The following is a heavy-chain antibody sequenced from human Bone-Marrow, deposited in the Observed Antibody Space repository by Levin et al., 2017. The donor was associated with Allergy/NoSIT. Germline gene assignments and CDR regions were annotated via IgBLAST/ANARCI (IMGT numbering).Heavy chain of an antibody. CDR1: GYTFTSYG. J-gene: IGHJ6*02. CDR3: ARDLRQWLVQDYDYGMDV. Sequence: VASVKVSCKASGYTFTSYGISWVRQAPGQGLEWMGWISAYNGNTNYAQKLQGRVTMTTDTSTSTAYMELRSLRSDDTAVYYCARDLRQWLVQDYDYGMDVWGQGTTVTVSS. D-gene: IGHD6-19*01. V-gene: IGHV1-18*01. CDR2: ISAYNGNT.